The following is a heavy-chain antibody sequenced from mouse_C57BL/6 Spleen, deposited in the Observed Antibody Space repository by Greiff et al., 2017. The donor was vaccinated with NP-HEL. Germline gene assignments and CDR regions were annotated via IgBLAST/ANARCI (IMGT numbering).Heavy chain of an antibody. CDR1: GYTFTSYW. CDR3: ARRGDYYVGLYYFDY. Sequence: QVHVKQPGAELVKPGASVKLSCKASGYTFTSYWMHWVKQRPGQGLEWIGLIHPNSGSTSYNEKFKSKATLTVDKSSSTAYMQLSSLTSEDSAVYYCARRGDYYVGLYYFDYWGQGTTLTVSS. J-gene: IGHJ2*01. CDR2: IHPNSGST. D-gene: IGHD1-1*01. V-gene: IGHV1-64*01.